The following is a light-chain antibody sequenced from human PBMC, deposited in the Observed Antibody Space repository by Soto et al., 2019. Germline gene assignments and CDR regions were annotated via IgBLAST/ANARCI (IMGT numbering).Light chain of an antibody. CDR2: DVS. Sequence: QSVLTQPASVSGAPGQWITISCTGTSSDVGGYNYVSWYQQHPGKAPKLMIYDVSNRPSGVSNRFSGSKSGNTASLTISGLQAEDEADYYCSSYTSSSTSGFGTGTKLTVL. CDR1: SSDVGGYNY. J-gene: IGLJ1*01. V-gene: IGLV2-14*01. CDR3: SSYTSSSTSG.